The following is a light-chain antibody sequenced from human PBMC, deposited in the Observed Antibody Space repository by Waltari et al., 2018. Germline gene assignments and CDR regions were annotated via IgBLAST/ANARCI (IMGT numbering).Light chain of an antibody. J-gene: IGKJ2*01. V-gene: IGKV1-9*01. CDR1: QGISSY. Sequence: DIQLTQSPSFLSASVGDRVAITCRASQGISSYLAWYQQRPGTAPKLLISAASTLQSGVPSRFSGSGSGTEFTLTISSLQPEDFATYYCQQYNNWPPTFGQGTKLEIK. CDR2: AAS. CDR3: QQYNNWPPT.